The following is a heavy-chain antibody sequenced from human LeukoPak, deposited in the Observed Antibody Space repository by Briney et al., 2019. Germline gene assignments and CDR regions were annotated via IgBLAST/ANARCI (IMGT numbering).Heavy chain of an antibody. Sequence: PGGSLRLSCAASGFTFSSHGMHWVRQAPGKGLEWVAFIQNDGNEEYYAGSVKGRYTISRDNSKNTLYLQMNSLRTEDTADYYCAKRGTVTSNFEYWGQGTLVTVSS. CDR1: GFTFSSHG. V-gene: IGHV3-30*02. D-gene: IGHD4-17*01. CDR2: IQNDGNEE. CDR3: AKRGTVTSNFEY. J-gene: IGHJ4*02.